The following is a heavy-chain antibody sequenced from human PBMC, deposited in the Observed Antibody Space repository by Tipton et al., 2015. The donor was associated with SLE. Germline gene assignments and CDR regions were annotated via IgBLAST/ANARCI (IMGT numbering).Heavy chain of an antibody. CDR1: GGSISSHY. CDR2: IYYSGST. V-gene: IGHV4-59*11. J-gene: IGHJ4*02. Sequence: TLSLTCTVSGGSISSHYWSWIRQPPGKGLEWIGYIYYSGSTNYNPSLKRRVTISVDTSKNQFSLKLSSVTAADTAVYYCARGAPRGSSWIDYWGQGTLVTVSS. D-gene: IGHD6-13*01. CDR3: ARGAPRGSSWIDY.